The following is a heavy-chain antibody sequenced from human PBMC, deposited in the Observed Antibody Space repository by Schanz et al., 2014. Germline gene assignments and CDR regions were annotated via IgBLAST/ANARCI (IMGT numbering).Heavy chain of an antibody. CDR1: GYTVSSNY. CDR2: MYINSGST. CDR3: AKDHFGHYDSSGCSDCYYYGMDV. V-gene: IGHV3-66*03. Sequence: EVQLVESGGGLIQPGGSLRLSCAASGYTVSSNYMSWVRQAPGKGLEWISSMYINSGSTQYADSVKGRFTISRDNSKNTLFLQVNSLRAEDTAVYYCAKDHFGHYDSSGCSDCYYYGMDVWGQGTTVTVSS. D-gene: IGHD3-22*01. J-gene: IGHJ6*02.